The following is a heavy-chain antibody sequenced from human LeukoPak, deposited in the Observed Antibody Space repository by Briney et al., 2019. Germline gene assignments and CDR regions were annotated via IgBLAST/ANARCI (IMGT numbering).Heavy chain of an antibody. CDR1: GFTFSSYW. J-gene: IGHJ4*02. D-gene: IGHD6-19*01. V-gene: IGHV3-74*01. CDR3: ARVLAVAGRNY. Sequence: GGSLRLSCAASGFTFSSYWMHWVRQAPGKGLVWVSRINSDGSSTSYADSVKGRFTISRDDAKNTLYLQMNSLRAEDTAVYYCARVLAVAGRNYWGQGTLVTVSS. CDR2: INSDGSST.